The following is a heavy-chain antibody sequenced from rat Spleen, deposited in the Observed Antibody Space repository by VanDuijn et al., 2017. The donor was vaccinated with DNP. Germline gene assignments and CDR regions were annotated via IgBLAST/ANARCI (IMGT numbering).Heavy chain of an antibody. CDR1: GFTFSSYW. CDR3: ATSYAHVFDY. J-gene: IGHJ2*01. D-gene: IGHD1-12*01. Sequence: EVQLVETGGGLVQPGRSLKLSCVASGFTFSSYWMYWIRQAPGKGLEWVASISTDGGSTYYPDSVKGRFTISRDNAKSTLYLQMDSLRSEDTATYYCATSYAHVFDYWGQGVMVTVSS. V-gene: IGHV5-58*01. CDR2: ISTDGGST.